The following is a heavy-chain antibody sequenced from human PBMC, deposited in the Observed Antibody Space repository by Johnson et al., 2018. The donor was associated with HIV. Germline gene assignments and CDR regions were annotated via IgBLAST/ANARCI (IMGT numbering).Heavy chain of an antibody. CDR2: ISYDGSNK. J-gene: IGHJ3*02. CDR1: GFTFNSYA. Sequence: QVQLVESGGGVVQPGRSLRLSCAASGFTFNSYALHWVRQAPGKGLEWVAIISYDGSNKYYADSVKGRFTISRDNSKNTLFLQMNSLRPEDTAVYYCARPYYNTNDYYLYSFDIWGQWTMVTVSS. D-gene: IGHD3-22*01. V-gene: IGHV3-30*04. CDR3: ARPYYNTNDYYLYSFDI.